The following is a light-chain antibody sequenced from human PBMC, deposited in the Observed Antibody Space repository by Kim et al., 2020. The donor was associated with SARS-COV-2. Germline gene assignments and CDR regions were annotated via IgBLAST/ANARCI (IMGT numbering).Light chain of an antibody. CDR2: AAS. Sequence: EYVGYRVTVTVRTGQGVRDYLAWLQQKPGKAPEHLIYAASTLQRGVPSRFSDSGSGKEFTLTISSLQPEDFATYYCLQYTGYPRTFGQGTKVDIK. CDR1: QGVRDY. J-gene: IGKJ1*01. V-gene: IGKV1-17*01. CDR3: LQYTGYPRT.